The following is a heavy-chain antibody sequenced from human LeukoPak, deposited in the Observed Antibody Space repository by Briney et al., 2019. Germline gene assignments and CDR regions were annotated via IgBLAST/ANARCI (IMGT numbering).Heavy chain of an antibody. CDR3: ITNGGGDSGYGNFDY. D-gene: IGHD5-12*01. CDR1: GFTFDDYA. CDR2: ISWNSDTR. V-gene: IGHV3-9*01. Sequence: GRSLRLSCAVSGFTFDDYAMHWVRHVPGKGPEWVAGISWNSDTRGYVDSVKGRFTISRDNARNSLYLQMNSLRAEDTALYYCITNGGGDSGYGNFDYWGQGTLVTVSS. J-gene: IGHJ4*02.